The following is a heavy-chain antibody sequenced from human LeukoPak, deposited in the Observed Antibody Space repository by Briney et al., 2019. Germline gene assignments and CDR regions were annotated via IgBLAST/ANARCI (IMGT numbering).Heavy chain of an antibody. Sequence: ASVKVSCKASGYTFTGYYMHWVRQAPGQGLEWMGWINPNSGGTNYAQKFQGRVTMTRDTSISTAHMELSRLRSDDTAVYYCARGTWIQLSSLGYWGQGTLVTVSS. CDR3: ARGTWIQLSSLGY. V-gene: IGHV1-2*02. J-gene: IGHJ4*02. CDR1: GYTFTGYY. CDR2: INPNSGGT. D-gene: IGHD5-18*01.